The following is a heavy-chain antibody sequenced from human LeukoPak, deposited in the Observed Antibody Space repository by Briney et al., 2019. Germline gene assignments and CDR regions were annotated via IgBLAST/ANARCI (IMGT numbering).Heavy chain of an antibody. CDR1: GGSISSYY. CDR2: IYYSGST. J-gene: IGHJ3*02. V-gene: IGHV4-59*01. Sequence: SETLSLTCTVSGGSISSYYWTWIRQPPGKGLEWMGYIYYSGSTNYNPSLKSRVTISVDTSKNQFSLKLYSVTAADTAVYFCARAYYYDSSGYDDAFDIWGQGTMVTVSS. CDR3: ARAYYYDSSGYDDAFDI. D-gene: IGHD3-22*01.